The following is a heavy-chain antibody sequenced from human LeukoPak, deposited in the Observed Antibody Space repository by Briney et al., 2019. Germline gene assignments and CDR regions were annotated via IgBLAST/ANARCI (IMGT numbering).Heavy chain of an antibody. D-gene: IGHD3-10*01. CDR1: GGSISSYY. CDR3: ATENGSSPYDAFDI. J-gene: IGHJ3*02. CDR2: IYYSGIT. V-gene: IGHV4-59*01. Sequence: SETLSLTCTVSGGSISSYYWTWIRQPPGKGLEWIGYIYYSGITNSNPSLTSRVTISVDTSTNQFSLKLSSVTAADTAVYYCATENGSSPYDAFDIWGQGTMATASS.